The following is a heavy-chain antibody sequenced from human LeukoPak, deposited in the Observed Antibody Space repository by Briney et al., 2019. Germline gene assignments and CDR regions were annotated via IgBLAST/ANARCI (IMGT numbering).Heavy chain of an antibody. CDR1: GFTFSSYD. J-gene: IGHJ6*03. V-gene: IGHV3-13*01. D-gene: IGHD5-24*01. CDR2: IGTAGDT. CDR3: ARGSGVATKSYYMDV. Sequence: GGSLRLSCAASGFTFSSYDMHWVRQATGKGLEWVSAIGTAGDTYYPGSVKGRFTISRENAKNSLYLQMNSLRAGDTAVYYCARGSGVATKSYYMDVWGKGTTVTVSS.